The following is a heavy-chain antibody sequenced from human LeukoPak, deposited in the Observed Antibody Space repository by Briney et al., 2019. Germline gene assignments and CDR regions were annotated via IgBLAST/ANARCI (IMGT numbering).Heavy chain of an antibody. CDR2: FDPEDGET. CDR1: GYTLTELS. J-gene: IGHJ4*02. CDR3: ATAYSGSYVGYFDY. V-gene: IGHV1-24*01. D-gene: IGHD1-26*01. Sequence: GASVKVSCKVSGYTLTELSMHWVRQAPGKGLESMGGFDPEDGETIYAQKFQGRVTMTEDISTDTAYMELSSLRSEDTAVYYCATAYSGSYVGYFDYWGQGTLVTVSS.